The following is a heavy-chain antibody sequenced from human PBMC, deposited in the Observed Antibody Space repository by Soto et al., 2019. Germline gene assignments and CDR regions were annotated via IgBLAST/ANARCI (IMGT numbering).Heavy chain of an antibody. Sequence: QVQLQQWGAGLLKPSETLSLTCAFYGGSFSGYYWSWIRQPPGKGLEWIGEINHSGSTNYNPSLKSRVTLPVDTSKYQYSLKLSSVTAADTAVYCCERARRLLWFVECPLGYWGQGTLVTVST. CDR2: INHSGST. CDR3: ERARRLLWFVECPLGY. V-gene: IGHV4-34*01. CDR1: GGSFSGYY. D-gene: IGHD3-10*01. J-gene: IGHJ4*02.